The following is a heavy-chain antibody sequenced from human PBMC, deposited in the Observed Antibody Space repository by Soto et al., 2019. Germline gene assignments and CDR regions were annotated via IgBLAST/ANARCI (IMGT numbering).Heavy chain of an antibody. CDR2: IYYTGTT. D-gene: IGHD1-1*01. Sequence: SETLSLTCTVSRGSVTSGGYYWSWIRQHPGKGLEFIGYIYYTGTTDYNPSLKGRLSISKDSSKNQFSLKLTSVTAADTAVYYCARDSTTTPRVFHIWGRGTMVVVSS. V-gene: IGHV4-31*03. J-gene: IGHJ3*02. CDR3: ARDSTTTPRVFHI. CDR1: RGSVTSGGYY.